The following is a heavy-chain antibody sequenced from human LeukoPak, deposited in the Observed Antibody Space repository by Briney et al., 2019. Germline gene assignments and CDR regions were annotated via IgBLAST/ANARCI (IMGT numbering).Heavy chain of an antibody. J-gene: IGHJ4*02. CDR1: GGSFSGYY. Sequence: SETLSLTCAVYGGSFSGYYWSWIRQPPGKGLEWIGEINHGGSTNYNPSLKSRVTISVDTSKNQFSLKLSSVTAADTAVYYCARGRDMSSSWYGGSYFDYWGQGTLVTVSS. V-gene: IGHV4-34*01. CDR3: ARGRDMSSSWYGGSYFDY. D-gene: IGHD6-13*01. CDR2: INHGGST.